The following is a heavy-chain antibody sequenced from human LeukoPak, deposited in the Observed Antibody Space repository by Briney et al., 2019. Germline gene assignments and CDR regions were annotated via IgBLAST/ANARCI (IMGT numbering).Heavy chain of an antibody. D-gene: IGHD3-10*01. CDR1: GFTFSSYA. Sequence: GGSLRLSCAASGFTFSSYAMHWVRQAPGKGLEWVSYISSTSSTKSYADSVKGRFTISRDNAKNSLYLQMNSLTDEDTAVYYCATFRRGLTYGMDVWGQGTTVTVSS. J-gene: IGHJ6*02. CDR3: ATFRRGLTYGMDV. V-gene: IGHV3-48*02. CDR2: ISSTSSTK.